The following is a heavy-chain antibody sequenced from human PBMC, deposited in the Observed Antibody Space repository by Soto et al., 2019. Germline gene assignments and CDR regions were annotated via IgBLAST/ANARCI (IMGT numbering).Heavy chain of an antibody. V-gene: IGHV3-23*01. D-gene: IGHD5-12*01. CDR2: LTSGGGT. J-gene: IGHJ5*02. CDR1: GFILNSYG. CDR3: AKDGDLYSGYSDP. Sequence: EVQLLESGGGLVQPGGSLRLSCEASGFILNSYGMSWVRQAPGKGLEWVSTLTSGGGTHYADSVKGRFTISRENSTNTLYLQMNSLRAEDTAVYYCAKDGDLYSGYSDPWGQGTLVTGSS.